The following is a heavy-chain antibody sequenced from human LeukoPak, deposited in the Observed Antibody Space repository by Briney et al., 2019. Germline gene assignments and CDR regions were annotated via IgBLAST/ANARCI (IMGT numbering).Heavy chain of an antibody. D-gene: IGHD3-22*01. V-gene: IGHV3-30-3*01. Sequence: GGSLRLSCAASGFTFSSYAMHWVRQAPGKGLEWVAVMSYDGSNKYYADSVKGRFTISRDNSKNTLYLQMNSLRAEDTAVYYCARDEYYYDSSGYRPPPDYWGQGTLVTVSS. CDR3: ARDEYYYDSSGYRPPPDY. J-gene: IGHJ4*02. CDR1: GFTFSSYA. CDR2: MSYDGSNK.